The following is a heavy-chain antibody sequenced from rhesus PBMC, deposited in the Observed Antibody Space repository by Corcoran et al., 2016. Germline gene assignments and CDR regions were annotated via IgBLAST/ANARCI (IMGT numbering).Heavy chain of an antibody. J-gene: IGHJ4*01. CDR1: GYTFTELS. Sequence: EVQLVQSGAEVKKPGASVKVSCKVSGYTFTELSMHWVRQAPGKGLEWMGRIDPVYGNIIDAEKCQGRVTMTEDTSTDTAYMELSSLRSEDTAVYYCAWNSGSLYYFDYWGQGVLVTVSS. D-gene: IGHD6-25*01. CDR3: AWNSGSLYYFDY. CDR2: IDPVYGNI. V-gene: IGHV1-156*01.